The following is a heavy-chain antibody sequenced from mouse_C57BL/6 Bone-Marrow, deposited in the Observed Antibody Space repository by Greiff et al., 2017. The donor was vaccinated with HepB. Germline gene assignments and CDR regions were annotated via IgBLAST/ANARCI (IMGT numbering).Heavy chain of an antibody. J-gene: IGHJ3*01. CDR3: ARPYDGYYGGFAY. D-gene: IGHD2-3*01. CDR1: GFSLTSYG. CDR2: IWSGGST. V-gene: IGHV2-2*01. Sequence: QVQLQQSGPGLVQPSQSLSITCTVSGFSLTSYGVHWVRQSPGKGLEWLGVIWSGGSTDYNAAFISRLSISKDNSKSQVFFKMNSLQADDTAIYYCARPYDGYYGGFAYWGQGTLVTVSA.